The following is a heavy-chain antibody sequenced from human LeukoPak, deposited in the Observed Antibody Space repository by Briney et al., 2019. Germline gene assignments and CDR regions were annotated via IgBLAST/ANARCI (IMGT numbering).Heavy chain of an antibody. CDR1: GFTFSSSA. J-gene: IGHJ4*02. Sequence: GGSLRLSCAASGFTFSSSAMSWVRQVPGKGLEWVSGISASGGSTYYADSVKGRFTISRDNSKNTLYLQMNSLRAEDTAVYYCARDGGGLLRYFDWSFDYWGQGTLVTVSS. CDR3: ARDGGGLLRYFDWSFDY. CDR2: ISASGGST. V-gene: IGHV3-23*01. D-gene: IGHD3-9*01.